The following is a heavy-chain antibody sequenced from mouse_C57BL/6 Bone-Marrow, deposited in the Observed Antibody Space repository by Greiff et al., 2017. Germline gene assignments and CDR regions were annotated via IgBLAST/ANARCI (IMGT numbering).Heavy chain of an antibody. CDR1: GFTFSDYY. Sequence: EVQVVESGGGLVQPGGSLKLSCAASGFTFSDYYMYWVRQTPEKRLEWVAYISNGGGSTYYPDTVKGRFTISRDNAKNTLYLQMSRLKSEDTAMYYCARHGLGLDYWGQGTTLTVSS. CDR3: ARHGLGLDY. D-gene: IGHD3-3*01. J-gene: IGHJ2*01. V-gene: IGHV5-12*01. CDR2: ISNGGGST.